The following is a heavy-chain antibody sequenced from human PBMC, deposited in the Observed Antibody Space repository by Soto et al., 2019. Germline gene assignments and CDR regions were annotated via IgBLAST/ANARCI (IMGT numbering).Heavy chain of an antibody. V-gene: IGHV4-59*01. J-gene: IGHJ3*02. D-gene: IGHD2-2*01. Sequence: SETLSLTCTVSGGSISSYYWSWIRQPPGKGLEWIGYIYYSGSTNYNPSLKSRVTISVDTSKNQFSLKLSSVTAADTAVYYCAREGYCSSTSCPDAFDIWGQGTMVTVSS. CDR1: GGSISSYY. CDR3: AREGYCSSTSCPDAFDI. CDR2: IYYSGST.